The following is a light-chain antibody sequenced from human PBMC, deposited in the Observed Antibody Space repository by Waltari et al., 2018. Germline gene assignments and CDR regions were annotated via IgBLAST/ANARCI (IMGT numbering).Light chain of an antibody. CDR3: SSYTSSSTV. CDR1: SSDVGGYNY. V-gene: IGLV2-14*03. CDR2: DVS. Sequence: QSALTQPASVSGSPGQSITISCTGTSSDVGGYNYVSWYQQPPGKAPKLMIYDVSNRPSGVSNRCSGSKSGNSASLTISGLQAEDEADYYCSSYTSSSTVFGGGTKLTVL. J-gene: IGLJ2*01.